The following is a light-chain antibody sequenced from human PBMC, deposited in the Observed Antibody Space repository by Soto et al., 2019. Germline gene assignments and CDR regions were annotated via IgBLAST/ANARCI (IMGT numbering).Light chain of an antibody. CDR1: QSVNSR. J-gene: IGKJ4*01. V-gene: IGKV3-15*01. CDR3: QQSNNWPLS. CDR2: GAS. Sequence: EIEMTQSPATLSVSPGDRVTLSCRASQSVNSRLAWYQQNPGQAPRLLIYGASTRATDIPARFSGSGSGTEFTLTISSLQSEDFGVYYCQQSNNWPLSFGGGTKVDIK.